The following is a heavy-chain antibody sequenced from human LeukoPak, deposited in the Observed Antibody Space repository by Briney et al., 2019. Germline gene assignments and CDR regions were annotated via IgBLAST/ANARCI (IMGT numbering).Heavy chain of an antibody. J-gene: IGHJ4*02. V-gene: IGHV4-38-2*02. Sequence: ASETLSLTCAVSGYSISSGYYWGWIRQPPGKGLEWIGSIYHSGSTYYNPSLKSRVTISVDTSKNQFSLRLSSVTAADTAVYYCAREVLDFDYWGQGTLVTVSS. D-gene: IGHD2-2*03. CDR1: GYSISSGYY. CDR3: AREVLDFDY. CDR2: IYHSGST.